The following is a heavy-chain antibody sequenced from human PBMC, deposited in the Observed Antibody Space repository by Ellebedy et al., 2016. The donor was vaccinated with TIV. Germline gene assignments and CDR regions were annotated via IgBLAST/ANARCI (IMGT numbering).Heavy chain of an antibody. J-gene: IGHJ5*02. V-gene: IGHV5-51*01. CDR1: GYSFTNYW. CDR2: IYPGDSNT. CDR3: AKQGDPHYYGSGSYSS. Sequence: PGGSLRLSCKGSGYSFTNYWIGWVRQMPGKGLEWMGIIYPGDSNTRYSPSFQGQVTISADKSIRTAYLQWISLKASDTAMYYCAKQGDPHYYGSGSYSSWGQGTLVTVAS. D-gene: IGHD3-10*01.